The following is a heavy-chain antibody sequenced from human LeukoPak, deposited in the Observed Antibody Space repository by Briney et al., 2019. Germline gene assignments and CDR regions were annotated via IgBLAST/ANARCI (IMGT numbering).Heavy chain of an antibody. CDR1: GFTFGKYW. Sequence: GGSLRLSRVASGFTFGKYWMSWVRQAPGKGLEWVANIKLDGSEKNYVDSVKGRFTISRDNTKNSLYLQMNSLRAEDTAVFYCARDQYDTWSRRGNFDSWGQGTLVIVSS. CDR3: ARDQYDTWSRRGNFDS. CDR2: IKLDGSEK. J-gene: IGHJ4*02. V-gene: IGHV3-7*03. D-gene: IGHD3-3*01.